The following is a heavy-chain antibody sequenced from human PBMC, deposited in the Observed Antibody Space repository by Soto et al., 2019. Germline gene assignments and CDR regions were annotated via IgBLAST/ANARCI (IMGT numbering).Heavy chain of an antibody. J-gene: IGHJ4*01. V-gene: IGHV1-46*01. CDR1: GYTFTHYY. CDR2: INPASGST. CDR3: ARDLAAGDH. Sequence: QVQLVQSGAEVKKPGASVKVSCRTSGYTFTHYYIHWVRQAPGQGLEWLGIINPASGSTNYAQDFQGRVTLTMDTSTTTVYMELSGLRAEDTAIFYFARDLAAGDHWGHGTLVTVSS. D-gene: IGHD6-13*01.